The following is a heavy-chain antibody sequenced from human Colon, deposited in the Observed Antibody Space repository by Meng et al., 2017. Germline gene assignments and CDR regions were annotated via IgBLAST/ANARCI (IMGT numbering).Heavy chain of an antibody. D-gene: IGHD2-15*01. CDR1: GGSISNADYY. CDR3: ARVGACSGGSCYFRLFDY. CDR2: IYYSGST. Sequence: QVQLQESGPGLVKPSQTLSLTCTVSGGSISNADYYWSWIRQPPGKGLEWSGYIYYSGSTYYNPSLKSRVTMSVDTSKNQFSLKLSSVTDADTVVYYCARVGACSGGSCYFRLFDYWGQGMLVTVSS. V-gene: IGHV4-30-4*01. J-gene: IGHJ4*02.